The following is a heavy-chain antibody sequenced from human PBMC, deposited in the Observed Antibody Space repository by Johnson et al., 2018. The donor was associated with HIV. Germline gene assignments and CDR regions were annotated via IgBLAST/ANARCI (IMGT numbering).Heavy chain of an antibody. CDR2: INSDGSST. Sequence: VQLVESGGGVVQPGRSLRLSCAASGFTFSSYWMHWVRQAPGKGLVWVSRINSDGSSTSYADSVKGRFTISRDNAKNTLYLQMNSLRAEDTAVYYCASGAAYYNFWSGPFDIWGQGTMVTVSS. J-gene: IGHJ3*02. V-gene: IGHV3-74*02. CDR3: ASGAAYYNFWSGPFDI. D-gene: IGHD3-3*01. CDR1: GFTFSSYW.